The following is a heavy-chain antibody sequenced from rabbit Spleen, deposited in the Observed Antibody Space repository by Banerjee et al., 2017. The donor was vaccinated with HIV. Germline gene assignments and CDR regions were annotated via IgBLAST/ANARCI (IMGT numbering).Heavy chain of an antibody. CDR3: ARDTATSFSTYGMDL. V-gene: IGHV1S40*01. Sequence: QSLEESGGDLVKPGASLTLTCTASGFSFSSNEYMCWVRQAPGKGLEWIACIDTGSSGFTYFATWAKGRFTCSKTSSTTVTLQMTRLTAADTATYFCARDTATSFSTYGMDLWGPGTLVTVS. CDR2: IDTGSSGFT. J-gene: IGHJ6*01. CDR1: GFSFSSNEY. D-gene: IGHD1-1*01.